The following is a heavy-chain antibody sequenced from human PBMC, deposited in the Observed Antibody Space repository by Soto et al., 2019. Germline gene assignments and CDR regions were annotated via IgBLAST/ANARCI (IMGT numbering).Heavy chain of an antibody. J-gene: IGHJ4*02. CDR1: GGSISSSSYY. CDR3: ARNGVAVAAGFDY. Sequence: SETLSLTCTVSGGSISSSSYYWGWIRQPPGRGLEWIGSIYYSGSTYYNPSLKSRVTISVDTSKNQFSLKLSSVTAADTAVYYCARNGVAVAAGFDYWGQGTLVTVSS. V-gene: IGHV4-39*01. CDR2: IYYSGST. D-gene: IGHD2-15*01.